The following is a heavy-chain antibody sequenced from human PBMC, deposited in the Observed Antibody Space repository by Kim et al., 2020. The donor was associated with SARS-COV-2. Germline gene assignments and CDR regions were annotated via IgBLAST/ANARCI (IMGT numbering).Heavy chain of an antibody. Sequence: GESLKISCKGSGYSFTSHWITCVRQMPGEGLEWLGTIDPSDSSTHYSPSLQGHGTISVDKSISTAFLQWSSLKASDTAMYYCARRRGDGYNNWFDPWGQGTLVTVSS. CDR2: IDPSDSST. J-gene: IGHJ5*02. V-gene: IGHV5-10-1*01. D-gene: IGHD5-12*01. CDR1: GYSFTSHW. CDR3: ARRRGDGYNNWFDP.